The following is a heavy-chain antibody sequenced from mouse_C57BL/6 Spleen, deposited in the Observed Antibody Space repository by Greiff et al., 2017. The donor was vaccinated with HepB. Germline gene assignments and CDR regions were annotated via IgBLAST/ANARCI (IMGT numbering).Heavy chain of an antibody. J-gene: IGHJ2*01. CDR2: IYPRSGNT. CDR1: GYTFTSYG. D-gene: IGHD2-1*01. Sequence: VQLQQSGAELARPGASVKLSCKASGYTFTSYGISWVKQRTGQGLEWIGEIYPRSGNTYYNEKFKGKATLTADKSSSTAYMQLSSLTSEDSAVYFCARLDGKRCFDYWGQGTTLTVSS. CDR3: ARLDGKRCFDY. V-gene: IGHV1-81*01.